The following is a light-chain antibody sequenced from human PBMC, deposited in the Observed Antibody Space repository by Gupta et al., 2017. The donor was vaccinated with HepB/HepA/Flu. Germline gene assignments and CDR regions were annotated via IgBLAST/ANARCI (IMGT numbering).Light chain of an antibody. J-gene: IGLJ3*02. CDR1: SSNIGSNP. CDR3: AAWDDSLNGRV. CDR2: SSD. V-gene: IGLV1-44*01. Sequence: SCSGSSSNIGSNPINWYQQLPGTAPKLLIYSSDQRPSGVPDRFSGSKSGTSASLAISGLQSEDEADYYCAAWDDSLNGRVFGGGTKLTVL.